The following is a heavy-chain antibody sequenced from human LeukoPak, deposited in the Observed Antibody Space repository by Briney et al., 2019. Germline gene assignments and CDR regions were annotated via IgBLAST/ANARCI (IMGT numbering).Heavy chain of an antibody. CDR2: VSGSGRST. J-gene: IGHJ5*02. V-gene: IGHV3-23*01. Sequence: PGGSLRLSCAASGFSFSNYAMGWVRQAPGKGLEWVSSVSGSGRSTYYADSVKGRFTISRDNSTNTVYLQMSSLRAGDTAVYYCAKSNGYRVYNWFDPWGQGTLVTVSS. CDR3: AKSNGYRVYNWFDP. CDR1: GFSFSNYA. D-gene: IGHD6-13*01.